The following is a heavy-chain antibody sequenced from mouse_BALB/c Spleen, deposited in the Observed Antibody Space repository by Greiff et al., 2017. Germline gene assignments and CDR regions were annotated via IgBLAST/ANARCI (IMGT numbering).Heavy chain of an antibody. CDR2: ISSGGSYT. V-gene: IGHV5-6*02. CDR1: GFTFSSYG. Sequence: EVKLMESGGDLVKPGGSLKLSCAASGFTFSSYGMSWVRQTPDKRLEWVATISSGGSYTYYPDSVKGRFTISRDNAKNTLYLQMSSLKSEDTAMYYCASRYGNYAFAYWGQGTLVTVSA. CDR3: ASRYGNYAFAY. D-gene: IGHD2-1*01. J-gene: IGHJ3*01.